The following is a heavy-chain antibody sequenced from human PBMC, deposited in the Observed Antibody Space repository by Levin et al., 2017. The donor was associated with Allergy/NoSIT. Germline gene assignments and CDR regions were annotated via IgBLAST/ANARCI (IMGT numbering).Heavy chain of an antibody. CDR2: IYYSGTA. CDR3: ERLLGGFGDIVPNSYVYGMDV. CDR1: GASINNYY. Sequence: SETLSLTCTVSGASINNYYWSWIRQPPGKGLEWIGYIYYSGTANYNPSLHSRLTMSVDTSKSQFSLELHSVTAADTAVYYCERLLGGFGDIVPNSYVYGMDVWGQGTTVTVSS. V-gene: IGHV4-59*01. J-gene: IGHJ6*02. D-gene: IGHD3-10*01.